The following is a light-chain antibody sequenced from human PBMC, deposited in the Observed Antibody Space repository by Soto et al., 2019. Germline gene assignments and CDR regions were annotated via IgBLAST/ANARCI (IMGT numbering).Light chain of an antibody. CDR3: QQYGSSPRT. CDR2: GAS. V-gene: IGKV3-20*01. CDR1: QSVSSTY. Sequence: TQSPSTLSLSPGERATLSCRASQSVSSTYLAWYQQKPGQAPRLLIYGASTRGTGIPDRFSGSGSGTDFTLTISRLEPEDFAVYFCQQYGSSPRTFGQGTKVDIK. J-gene: IGKJ1*01.